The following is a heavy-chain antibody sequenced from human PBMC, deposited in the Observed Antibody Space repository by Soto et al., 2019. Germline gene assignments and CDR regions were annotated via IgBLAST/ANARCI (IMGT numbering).Heavy chain of an antibody. CDR3: ARLSASSKLRGVVIN. V-gene: IGHV4-4*02. Sequence: SETLSLTCSFSGGSISSDNLWSCVRQTPGMGLEWIGEIYHSGNTNYNPSLKSRVSMSVDKSKNQFSLKVTSVTAADTALYYCARLSASSKLRGVVINWGQGTLVTVSS. CDR1: GGSISSDNL. CDR2: IYHSGNT. J-gene: IGHJ4*02. D-gene: IGHD3-10*01.